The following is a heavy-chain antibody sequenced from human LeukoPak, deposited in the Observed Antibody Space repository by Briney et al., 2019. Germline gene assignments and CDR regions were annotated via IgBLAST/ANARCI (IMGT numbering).Heavy chain of an antibody. Sequence: GGSLRLSCAASGFTFSDYYMSWIRQAPGKGLEWVSYISSSGSTIYYADSVKGRFTISRDNAKNSLYLQMNSLRAEDTALYYCAKDISRGGSYSESLFDYWGQGTLVTVSS. V-gene: IGHV3-11*01. CDR1: GFTFSDYY. J-gene: IGHJ4*02. D-gene: IGHD1-26*01. CDR2: ISSSGSTI. CDR3: AKDISRGGSYSESLFDY.